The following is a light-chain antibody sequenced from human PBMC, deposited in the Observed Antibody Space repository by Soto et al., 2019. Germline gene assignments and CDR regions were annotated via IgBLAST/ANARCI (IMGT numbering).Light chain of an antibody. CDR2: WAP. CDR3: QQYYLTPYT. CDR1: QSVLYSSNDKNY. V-gene: IGKV4-1*01. J-gene: IGKJ2*01. Sequence: DIVMTQSPDSLAVSLGERATINCKSNQSVLYSSNDKNYLAWYQQKPGQPPALLIYWAPSRASGVPDRFSGSGSGTDFALTISALQAEDVAVYFCQQYYLTPYTFGQGTKLEI.